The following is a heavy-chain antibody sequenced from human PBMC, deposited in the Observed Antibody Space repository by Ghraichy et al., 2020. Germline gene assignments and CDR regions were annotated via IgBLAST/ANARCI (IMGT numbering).Heavy chain of an antibody. CDR1: GGSFSGYY. V-gene: IGHV4-34*01. Sequence: LNISCAVYGGSFSGYYWSWIRQPPGKGLEWIGEINHSGSTNYNPSLKSRVTISVDTSKNQFSLKLSSVTAADTAVYYCARDDYYGSGSPRRFDPWGQGTLVTVSS. CDR2: INHSGST. CDR3: ARDDYYGSGSPRRFDP. J-gene: IGHJ5*02. D-gene: IGHD3-10*01.